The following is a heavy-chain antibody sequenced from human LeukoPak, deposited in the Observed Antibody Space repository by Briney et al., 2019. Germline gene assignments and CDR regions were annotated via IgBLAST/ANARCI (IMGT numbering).Heavy chain of an antibody. Sequence: ASVKVSCKASGYTFTGYYMHWVRQAPGQGLEWMGRINPNSGGTNYAQKFQGRVTMTRDTSTSTVYMELSSLRSEDTAVYYCARGHCSSTSCYGRGYYYYMDVWGKGTTVTVSS. CDR2: INPNSGGT. J-gene: IGHJ6*03. V-gene: IGHV1-2*06. D-gene: IGHD2-2*01. CDR3: ARGHCSSTSCYGRGYYYYMDV. CDR1: GYTFTGYY.